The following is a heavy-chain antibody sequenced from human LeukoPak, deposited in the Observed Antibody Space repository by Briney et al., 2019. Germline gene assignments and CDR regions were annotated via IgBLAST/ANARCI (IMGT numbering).Heavy chain of an antibody. Sequence: ASVKVSCKASGGTFSSYAISWVRQAPGQGLEWMGRIIPILGIANYAQKFQGRVTITADKSTSTAYMELSSLRSEDTAVYYCARGGRVGYYYGMDVWGQGTTVTVSS. V-gene: IGHV1-69*04. J-gene: IGHJ6*02. CDR3: ARGGRVGYYYGMDV. D-gene: IGHD5-24*01. CDR1: GGTFSSYA. CDR2: IIPILGIA.